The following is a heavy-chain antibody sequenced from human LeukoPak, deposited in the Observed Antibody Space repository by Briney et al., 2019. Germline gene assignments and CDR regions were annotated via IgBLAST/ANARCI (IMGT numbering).Heavy chain of an antibody. Sequence: PGGSLRLSCAASGFTFTSYTMNWVRRAPGRGLEWVSSISTSSAYIYYADSLRGRFTISRDNARNSLYLQMNSLGAEDTAVYYCARDWSGWGAFDIWGQGTMVTVSS. CDR2: ISTSSAYI. D-gene: IGHD3-3*01. CDR3: ARDWSGWGAFDI. CDR1: GFTFTSYT. V-gene: IGHV3-21*01. J-gene: IGHJ3*02.